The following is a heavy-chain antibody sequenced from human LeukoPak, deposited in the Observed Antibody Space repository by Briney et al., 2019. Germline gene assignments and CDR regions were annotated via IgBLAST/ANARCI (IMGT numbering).Heavy chain of an antibody. CDR1: GGSISSYY. J-gene: IGHJ6*03. CDR2: IYTSGST. V-gene: IGHV4-4*07. CDR3: ARLSGSSWYDYYYYYMDV. D-gene: IGHD6-13*01. Sequence: EPSETLSLTGTVSGGSISSYYWSWIRQPAGKGLEWIGRIYTSGSTNYNPSLKSRVTMSVDTSKNQFSLKLSSVTAADTAVYYCARLSGSSWYDYYYYYMDVWGKGTTVTVSS.